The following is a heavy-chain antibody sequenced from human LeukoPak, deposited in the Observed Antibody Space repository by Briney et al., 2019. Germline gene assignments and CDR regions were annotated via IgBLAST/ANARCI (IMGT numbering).Heavy chain of an antibody. CDR1: GGTFSSYA. J-gene: IGHJ4*02. CDR3: ARDRLQGSSGSY. D-gene: IGHD3-22*01. CDR2: IIPILGIA. V-gene: IGHV1-69*04. Sequence: GASVKVSCKASGGTFSSYAISWVQQAPGQGLECMGRIIPILGIANYAQKFQGRVTITADKSTSTAYMELSSLRSEDTAVYYCARDRLQGSSGSYWGQGTLVTVSS.